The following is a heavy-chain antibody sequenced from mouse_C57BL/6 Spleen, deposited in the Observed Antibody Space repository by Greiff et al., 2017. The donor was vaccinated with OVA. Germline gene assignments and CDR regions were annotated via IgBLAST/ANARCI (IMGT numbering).Heavy chain of an antibody. Sequence: EVHLVESGPGLVKPSQSLSLTCSVTGYSITSGYYWNWIRQLPGNQLEWMGNISYDGRNNYNPSFHNRIPLTRDTSTNPFFLKLNSVTTEDTATYYCARDPTLYFDYGGQGTTLTVSS. CDR2: ISYDGRN. CDR3: ARDPTLYFDY. D-gene: IGHD1-1*01. CDR1: GYSITSGYY. J-gene: IGHJ2*01. V-gene: IGHV3-6*01.